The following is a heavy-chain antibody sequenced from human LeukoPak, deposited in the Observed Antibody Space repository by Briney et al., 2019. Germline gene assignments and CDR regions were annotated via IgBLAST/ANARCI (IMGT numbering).Heavy chain of an antibody. CDR2: INHSGST. J-gene: IGHJ4*02. CDR1: GGSFSGYY. Sequence: PSETLSLTCAVYGGSFSGYYWSWIRQPPGKGLEWIGEINHSGSTNYNPSLKSRVTISVDTSKNQFSLELSSVTAADTAVYYCASLNDPLPGWGQGTLVTVSS. V-gene: IGHV4-34*01. CDR3: ASLNDPLPG. D-gene: IGHD1-1*01.